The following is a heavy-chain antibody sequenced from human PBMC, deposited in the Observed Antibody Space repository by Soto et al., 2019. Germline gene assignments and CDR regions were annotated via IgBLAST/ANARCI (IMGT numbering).Heavy chain of an antibody. CDR1: GITISNYF. CDR2: ISYDGSKK. J-gene: IGHJ6*02. Sequence: QVQLVESVGGVVQPGRSLRVSCAASGITISNYFMYWVRQAPGKGLEWVAAISYDGSKKHYSYSVKGRFTISRDNSKNTLYLQMNSLRDEDTAVYYFVAGDNYYAMGVWGQGTTVAV. D-gene: IGHD3-10*01. V-gene: IGHV3-30-3*01. CDR3: VAGDNYYAMGV.